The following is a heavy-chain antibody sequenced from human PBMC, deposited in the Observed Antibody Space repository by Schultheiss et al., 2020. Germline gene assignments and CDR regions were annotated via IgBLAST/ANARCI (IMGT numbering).Heavy chain of an antibody. V-gene: IGHV3-7*04. D-gene: IGHD5-18*01. CDR1: GFTFSSYS. J-gene: IGHJ4*02. CDR2: IKQDGSEK. Sequence: GGSLRLSCAASGFTFSSYSMNWVRQAPGKGLEWVANIKQDGSEKYYVDSVKGRFIISRDNAKNSLYLQMNSLRAEDTAVYYCARGMVKDYWGQGTLVTVSS. CDR3: ARGMVKDY.